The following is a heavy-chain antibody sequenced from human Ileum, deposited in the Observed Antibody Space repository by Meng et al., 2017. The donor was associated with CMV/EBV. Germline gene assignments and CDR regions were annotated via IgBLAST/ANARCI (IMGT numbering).Heavy chain of an antibody. CDR2: INSDGSST. D-gene: IGHD2/OR15-2a*01. CDR3: ASSEYINMLDY. Sequence: GESLKISCAASGFAFRRYWMHWVRQAPGKGLEWVSRINSDGSSTNYADSVKGRFTISRDNAKNTLHLQMNRLRAEDSAVYYCASSEYINMLDYWGQGTLVTVSS. J-gene: IGHJ4*02. V-gene: IGHV3-74*01. CDR1: GFAFRRYW.